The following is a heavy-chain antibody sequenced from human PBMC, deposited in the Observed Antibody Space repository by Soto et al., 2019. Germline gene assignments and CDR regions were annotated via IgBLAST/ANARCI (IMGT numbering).Heavy chain of an antibody. CDR2: IRSKAYGGTT. Sequence: GGSLRLSCTASGFTFGDSAMSWFRQAPGKGLERVGFIRSKAYGGTTEYAATVKGRFTISRDDSKSIAYLQMNSLKTEATAVYYCTSVRVYYDYWSSYYSNYYMDVWGKGTTVTVSS. CDR3: TSVRVYYDYWSSYYSNYYMDV. J-gene: IGHJ6*03. CDR1: GFTFGDSA. D-gene: IGHD3-3*01. V-gene: IGHV3-49*03.